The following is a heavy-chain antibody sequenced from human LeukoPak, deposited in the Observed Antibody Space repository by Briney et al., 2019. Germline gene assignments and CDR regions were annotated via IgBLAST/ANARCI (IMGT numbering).Heavy chain of an antibody. Sequence: GGSLRLSCVGSGFIFRSYAVTWVRQAPGKGLEWVSSITANGDRTSYVDSVKGRFTISRDNSKNTLYLQMNSLRAEDTAVYYCARDAAPPFDYWGQGTLVTVSS. CDR2: ITANGDRT. CDR1: GFIFRSYA. D-gene: IGHD6-25*01. V-gene: IGHV3-23*01. CDR3: ARDAAPPFDY. J-gene: IGHJ4*02.